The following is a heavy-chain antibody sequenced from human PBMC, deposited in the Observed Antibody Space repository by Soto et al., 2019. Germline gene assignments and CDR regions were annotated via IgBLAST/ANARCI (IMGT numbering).Heavy chain of an antibody. V-gene: IGHV3-53*02. CDR3: ARDKGYSNYYYYGMDV. J-gene: IGHJ6*02. CDR2: IYSGSST. Sequence: EVQLVETGGGLIQPGGSLRLSCAASGFTVSSNYMSWVRQAPGKGLEWVSIIYSGSSTYYADSVKGRFTVSRDNSKNTRYLQMNSLRAEDTAVYYCARDKGYSNYYYYGMDVWGQGTTVTVSS. D-gene: IGHD4-4*01. CDR1: GFTVSSNY.